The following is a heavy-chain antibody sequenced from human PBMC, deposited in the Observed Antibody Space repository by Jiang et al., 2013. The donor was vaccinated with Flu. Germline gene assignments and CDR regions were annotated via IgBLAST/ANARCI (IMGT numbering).Heavy chain of an antibody. CDR3: ARADPRTYYYDY. D-gene: IGHD3-16*01. Sequence: GAEVKKPGASVKVSCKASGYTFTSYAMHWVRQAPGQRLEWMGWINAGNGNTKYSEKFQGRVTITRDTSASTAYMQLSSLRSEDTAVYYCARADPRTYYYDYWGQGTLVTVSS. CDR2: INAGNGNT. CDR1: GYTFTSYA. J-gene: IGHJ4*02. V-gene: IGHV1-3*01.